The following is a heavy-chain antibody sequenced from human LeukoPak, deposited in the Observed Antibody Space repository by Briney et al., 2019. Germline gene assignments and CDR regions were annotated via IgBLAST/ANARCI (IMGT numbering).Heavy chain of an antibody. CDR3: GREMAAATDWEMDY. D-gene: IGHD6-13*01. Sequence: GGSLRLSCAASGFAFSNYAMSWVRQAPGKGLEWVSAISGSGVTPYYADSLKGRFTISRDNARSSLYLQMNSLRAEDTAVYYCGREMAAATDWEMDYWGQGTLVTVSS. V-gene: IGHV3-23*01. CDR1: GFAFSNYA. J-gene: IGHJ4*02. CDR2: ISGSGVTP.